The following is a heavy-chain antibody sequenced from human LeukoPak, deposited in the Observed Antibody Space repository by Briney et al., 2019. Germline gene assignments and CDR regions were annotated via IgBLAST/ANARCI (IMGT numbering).Heavy chain of an antibody. Sequence: GGSLRLSCAASGFTFSDYYMSWIRQAPGKGLEWVSYISSSGSTIYYADSVKGRFTISRDNAKNSLYLQMNSLRAEDTAVYYCAGRYSRGRGYMDVWGKGTTVTVSS. J-gene: IGHJ6*03. CDR3: AGRYSRGRGYMDV. D-gene: IGHD6-13*01. V-gene: IGHV3-11*01. CDR2: ISSSGSTI. CDR1: GFTFSDYY.